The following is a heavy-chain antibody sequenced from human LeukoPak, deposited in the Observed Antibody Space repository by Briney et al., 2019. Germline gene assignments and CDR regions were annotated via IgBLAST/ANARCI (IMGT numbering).Heavy chain of an antibody. Sequence: PSETLSLTCTVSGGSISGYYWSWIRQPPGKGLEWIGYIYYSGTTNYNPSLKSRVTISVDTSKNQFSLKLSSVTAADTAVYYCVRVEVGVLNWGQGTLVTVSS. J-gene: IGHJ4*02. V-gene: IGHV4-59*12. D-gene: IGHD3-22*01. CDR2: IYYSGTT. CDR1: GGSISGYY. CDR3: VRVEVGVLN.